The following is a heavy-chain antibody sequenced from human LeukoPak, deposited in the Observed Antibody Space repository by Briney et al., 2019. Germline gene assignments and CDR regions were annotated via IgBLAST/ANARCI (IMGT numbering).Heavy chain of an antibody. D-gene: IGHD1-7*01. V-gene: IGHV4-34*01. CDR2: INHSGST. CDR3: AARSGGITGTTAY. J-gene: IGHJ4*02. CDR1: GGSFSGYY. Sequence: SETLSLTCAVYGGSFSGYYWSWIRQPPGKGLEWIGEINHSGSTNYNPSLKSRVTISVDTSKNQFSLKLSSVTAADTAVYYCAARSGGITGTTAYWGQGTLVTVSS.